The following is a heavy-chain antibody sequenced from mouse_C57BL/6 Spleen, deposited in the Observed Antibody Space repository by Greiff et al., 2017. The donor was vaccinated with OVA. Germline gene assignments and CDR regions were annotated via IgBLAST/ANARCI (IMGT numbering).Heavy chain of an antibody. Sequence: QVQLQQPGAGLVKPGASVKMSCKASGYTFTSYWITWVKQRPGQGLEWIGDIYPGSGSTNYNEKFKSKATLTVDTSSSTAYMQLSSLTSEDSAVYYCARSRGSYDHFDVWGTGTTVTVSA. CDR3: ARSRGSYDHFDV. V-gene: IGHV1-55*01. D-gene: IGHD2-12*01. CDR1: GYTFTSYW. CDR2: IYPGSGST. J-gene: IGHJ1*03.